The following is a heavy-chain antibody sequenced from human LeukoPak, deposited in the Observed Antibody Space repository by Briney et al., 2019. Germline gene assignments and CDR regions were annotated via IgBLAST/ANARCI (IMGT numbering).Heavy chain of an antibody. Sequence: SETLSLTCAVYGGSFSGYYWSWIRQPPGKGLEWIGEINHSGSTNYNPSLKSRVTISVDTSKNQFSLKLSSVTAADTAVYYCARVGYSSGWYPYYFDYWGQGTLVTVSS. CDR1: GGSFSGYY. CDR2: INHSGST. D-gene: IGHD6-19*01. V-gene: IGHV4-34*01. J-gene: IGHJ4*02. CDR3: ARVGYSSGWYPYYFDY.